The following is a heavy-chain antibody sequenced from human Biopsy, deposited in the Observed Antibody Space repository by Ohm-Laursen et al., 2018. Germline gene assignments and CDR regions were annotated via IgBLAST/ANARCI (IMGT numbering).Heavy chain of an antibody. J-gene: IGHJ4*02. V-gene: IGHV3-74*01. D-gene: IGHD3-10*01. CDR1: EFIFSRFW. Sequence: SLRLSCTASEFIFSRFWMYWVRQAPGKGLVWVSRINSDGSSTNYADAVKGRFTISRDNAENTVFLQMNSLRAEDTAVYYCTRAEAGSGSLLYFDYWGQGTLVTVSS. CDR3: TRAEAGSGSLLYFDY. CDR2: INSDGSST.